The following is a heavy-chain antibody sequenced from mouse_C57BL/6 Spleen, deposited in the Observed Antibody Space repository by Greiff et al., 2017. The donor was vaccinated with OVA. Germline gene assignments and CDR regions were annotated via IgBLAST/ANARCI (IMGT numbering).Heavy chain of an antibody. CDR2: IYPGDGDT. D-gene: IGHD1-1*01. J-gene: IGHJ3*01. CDR3: ARGDYYGSSLAWFAY. Sequence: VQLQQSGAELVKPGASVKISCKASGYAFSSYWMNWVKQRPGKGLEWIGQIYPGDGDTNYNGKFKGKATLTADKSSITAYMQLSSLTSEDSAVYFCARGDYYGSSLAWFAYWGQGTLVTVSA. CDR1: GYAFSSYW. V-gene: IGHV1-80*01.